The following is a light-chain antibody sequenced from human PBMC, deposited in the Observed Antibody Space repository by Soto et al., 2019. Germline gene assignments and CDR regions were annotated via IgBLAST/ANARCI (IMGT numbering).Light chain of an antibody. J-gene: IGLJ3*02. CDR2: EVY. CDR3: SSYVGNNNWV. V-gene: IGLV2-8*01. CDR1: FNDVGGYNY. Sequence: QSVLTQPPSASGSPGQSVTISCTGTFNDVGGYNYVSWYQQHPGKAPKVIIYEVYKRPSGVPERFSGSKSGKTASLTVSGLQADDEADYYCSSYVGNNNWVFGGGTKVTVL.